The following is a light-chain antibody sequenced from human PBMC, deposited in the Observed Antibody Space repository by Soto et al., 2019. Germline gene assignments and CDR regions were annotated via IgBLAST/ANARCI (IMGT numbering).Light chain of an antibody. J-gene: IGKJ1*01. V-gene: IGKV3-20*01. CDR1: QSVDSAF. CDR2: GAS. Sequence: EIVLTQSPGSLSLSLGERATLSCRASQSVDSAFFAWYQQKPGQPPRLLMYGASRRATGIPDRFSGSGSGTDFTLTLSRLEPDDFAVYYCQQYASSLTFGQGTKVEI. CDR3: QQYASSLT.